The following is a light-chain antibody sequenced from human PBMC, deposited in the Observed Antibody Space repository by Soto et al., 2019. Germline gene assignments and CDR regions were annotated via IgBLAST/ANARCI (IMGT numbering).Light chain of an antibody. CDR1: QGISSF. CDR2: AAS. CDR3: QQLNSYPLT. Sequence: DIQLTPSPSFLSASVGDRVTITCRASQGISSFLAWYQQKPGKAPKLLIYAASTLQSGVPSRFSGSGSGTEFTLTVSSLQPEDFATYFCQQLNSYPLTFGGGTKVEI. J-gene: IGKJ4*01. V-gene: IGKV1-9*01.